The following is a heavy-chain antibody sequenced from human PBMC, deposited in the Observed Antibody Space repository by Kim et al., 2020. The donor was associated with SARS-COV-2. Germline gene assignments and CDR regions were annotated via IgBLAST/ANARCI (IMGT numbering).Heavy chain of an antibody. V-gene: IGHV3-23*01. J-gene: IGHJ4*02. CDR3: AKDRRPPSGSYFDY. D-gene: IGHD1-26*01. Sequence: ADSVKGRFTISRDNSKNTLYLQMNSLRAEDTAVYYCAKDRRPPSGSYFDYWGQGTLVTVSS.